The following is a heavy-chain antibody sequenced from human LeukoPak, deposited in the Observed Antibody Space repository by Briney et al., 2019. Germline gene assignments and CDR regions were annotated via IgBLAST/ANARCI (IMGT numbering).Heavy chain of an antibody. CDR3: ARSVPATYYYYGMDV. CDR1: GGTFSSYA. CDR2: IIPIFGTA. D-gene: IGHD2-2*01. J-gene: IGHJ6*02. Sequence: AASVKVSCKASGGTFSSYAISWVRQAPGQGLEWMGGIIPIFGTANYAQKFQGRDTITADESTSTAYMELSSLRSEDTAVYYCARSVPATYYYYGMDVWGQGTTVTVSS. V-gene: IGHV1-69*13.